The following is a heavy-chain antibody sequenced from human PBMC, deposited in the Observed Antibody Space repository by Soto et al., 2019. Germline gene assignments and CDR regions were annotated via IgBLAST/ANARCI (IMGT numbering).Heavy chain of an antibody. D-gene: IGHD2-21*02. J-gene: IGHJ5*02. Sequence: SETLSLTCTVSGGSISSGDYYWSWIRQPPGKGLEWIGYIYYSGSTYYNPSLKSRVTISADTSKNQFSLKLSSVTAADTAVYYCARAMVVTQNWFDPWGQGTLVTVSS. CDR3: ARAMVVTQNWFDP. V-gene: IGHV4-30-4*01. CDR2: IYYSGST. CDR1: GGSISSGDYY.